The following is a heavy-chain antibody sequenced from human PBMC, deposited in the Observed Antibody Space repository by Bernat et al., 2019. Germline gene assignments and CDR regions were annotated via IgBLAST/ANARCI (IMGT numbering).Heavy chain of an antibody. D-gene: IGHD4-17*01. J-gene: IGHJ4*02. CDR3: AKQSESYGDSRIDD. Sequence: EVQLVESGGGLVQPGGSLRLSCAASGCTFSSYAMTWVRQAPGKGLVWVSVISGSGGNTYYADSVKGRFTISRDNYKNTLYLQMNSLRAEDTAVYYCAKQSESYGDSRIDDWGQGTLVTVSS. V-gene: IGHV3-23*04. CDR2: ISGSGGNT. CDR1: GCTFSSYA.